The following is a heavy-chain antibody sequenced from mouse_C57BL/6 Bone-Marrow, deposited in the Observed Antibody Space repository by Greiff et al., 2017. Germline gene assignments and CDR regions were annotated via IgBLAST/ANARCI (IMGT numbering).Heavy chain of an antibody. CDR1: GYTFTSYW. J-gene: IGHJ1*03. D-gene: IGHD2-4*01. V-gene: IGHV1-5*01. CDR2: IYPGNSDT. CDR3: TRRRMYDYDDEAYFDV. Sequence: VQLQQSGTVLARPGASVKMSCKTSGYTFTSYWMHWVKQRPGQGLEWIGAIYPGNSDTSYNQKFKGKAKLTAVTSASTAYMELSSLTNEDSAVYYCTRRRMYDYDDEAYFDVWGTGTTVTVSS.